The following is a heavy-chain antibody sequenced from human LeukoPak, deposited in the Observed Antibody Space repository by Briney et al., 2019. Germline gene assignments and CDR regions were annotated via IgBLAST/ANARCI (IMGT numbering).Heavy chain of an antibody. V-gene: IGHV3-74*03. Sequence: GGSLRLSCAASEFTFSRYWMHWVRQAPGKGLVWVSRVSPDGLTTKYADSVKGRFTISRDNAKNTLYLQMNSLRDEDTAMYYCSRERDSDWFDPWGQGTLVTVSS. CDR2: VSPDGLTT. CDR1: EFTFSRYW. J-gene: IGHJ5*02. CDR3: SRERDSDWFDP.